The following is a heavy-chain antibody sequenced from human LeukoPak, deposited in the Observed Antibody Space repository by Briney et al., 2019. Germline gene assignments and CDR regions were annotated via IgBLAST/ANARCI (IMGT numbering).Heavy chain of an antibody. CDR1: GFTFSSYG. J-gene: IGHJ1*01. V-gene: IGHV3-30*18. D-gene: IGHD6-19*01. Sequence: GGSLRLSCAASGFTFSSYGMHWVRQAPGKGLEWVAVMSYDGSNKYYADSVKGRFSISRDNSKNTLYLQMNSLRAEDTAVYYCAKDFASGWYTAYFQHWGQGTLVTVSS. CDR2: MSYDGSNK. CDR3: AKDFASGWYTAYFQH.